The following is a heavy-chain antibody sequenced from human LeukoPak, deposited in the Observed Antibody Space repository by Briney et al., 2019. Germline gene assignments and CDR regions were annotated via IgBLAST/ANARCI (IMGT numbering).Heavy chain of an antibody. D-gene: IGHD5-12*01. V-gene: IGHV3-15*01. CDR2: IKSKTEGGTT. CDR1: GGSISSYY. J-gene: IGHJ4*02. Sequence: LTCTVSGGSISSYYWSWIRQPPGKGLEWVGRIKSKTEGGTTAYAATVKGRFTISRDDSKNMLYLQMNSLKTEDTGVYYCTTVGDYDYFDYWGQGTLVTVSS. CDR3: TTVGDYDYFDY.